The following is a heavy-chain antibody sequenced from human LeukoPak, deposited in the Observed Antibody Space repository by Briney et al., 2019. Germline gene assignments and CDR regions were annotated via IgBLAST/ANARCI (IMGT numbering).Heavy chain of an antibody. J-gene: IGHJ5*02. D-gene: IGHD6-13*01. CDR3: ARDRGYSSSWYWFDP. V-gene: IGHV4-31*03. Sequence: QTLSLTCTVSGGSISSGGYYWSWIRQHPGKGLEWIGYIYYSGSTYYNPSLKSRVTISVDTSKNQFSLKLSSVTAADTAVYYCARDRGYSSSWYWFDPWGQGTLVTVSS. CDR2: IYYSGST. CDR1: GGSISSGGYY.